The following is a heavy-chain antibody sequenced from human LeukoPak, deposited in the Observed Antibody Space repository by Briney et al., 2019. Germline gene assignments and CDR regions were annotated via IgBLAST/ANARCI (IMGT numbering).Heavy chain of an antibody. D-gene: IGHD4-17*01. V-gene: IGHV5-51*01. CDR2: IYPGDSDT. J-gene: IGHJ4*03. CDR1: QYTFTNYW. CDR3: ARSNYGDYDF. Sequence: GESLKISCKGSQYTFTNYWIGWVRQMPGKGLEWMGIIYPGDSDTRYSPSFQGQVTISADKSLSTAYSQWSSLRASDNAMYYCARSNYGDYDFWGQGTLVTVSS.